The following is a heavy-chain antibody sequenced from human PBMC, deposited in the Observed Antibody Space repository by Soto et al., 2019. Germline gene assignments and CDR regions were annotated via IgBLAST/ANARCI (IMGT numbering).Heavy chain of an antibody. CDR3: AKVRQSGYSSGWYNYYYYGMDV. CDR1: GFTFSSYG. CDR2: ISYDGSNK. D-gene: IGHD6-19*01. Sequence: GGSLRLSCAASGFTFSSYGMHWVRQAPGKGLEWVAVISYDGSNKYYADSVKGRFTISRDNSKNTLYLQMNSLRAEDTAVYYCAKVRQSGYSSGWYNYYYYGMDVWGQGTTVPVAS. J-gene: IGHJ6*02. V-gene: IGHV3-30*18.